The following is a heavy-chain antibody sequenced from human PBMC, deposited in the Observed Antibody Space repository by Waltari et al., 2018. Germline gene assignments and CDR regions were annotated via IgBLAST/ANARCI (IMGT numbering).Heavy chain of an antibody. CDR1: GFTFSSYW. D-gene: IGHD1-1*01. CDR3: ARVTSLNYYYYYYMDV. CDR2: IKQDGSEK. Sequence: VQLVESGGGVVQPGRSLRLSCAASGFTFSSYWMSWVRQAPGKGLEWVANIKQDGSEKYYVDSVKGRFTISRDNAKNSLYLQMNSLRAEDTAVYYCARVTSLNYYYYYYMDVWGKGTTVTVSS. J-gene: IGHJ6*03. V-gene: IGHV3-7*01.